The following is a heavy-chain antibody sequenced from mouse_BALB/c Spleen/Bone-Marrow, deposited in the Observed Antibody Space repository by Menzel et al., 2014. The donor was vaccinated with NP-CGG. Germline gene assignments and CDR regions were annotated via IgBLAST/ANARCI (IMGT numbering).Heavy chain of an antibody. J-gene: IGHJ2*01. V-gene: IGHV7-3*02. CDR2: IRNKANGYTT. Sequence: EVMLVESGGGLVQPGGFLRLSCAPSGFTFTDHYMSWVRQPPGKALEWLVFIRNKANGYTTEYSASVKGRFTISRDNSQSIVYLLMNTLRAEDSATYYCARDYLYYFDYWGQGTTLTVSS. CDR1: GFTFTDHY. CDR3: ARDYLYYFDY. D-gene: IGHD2-1*01.